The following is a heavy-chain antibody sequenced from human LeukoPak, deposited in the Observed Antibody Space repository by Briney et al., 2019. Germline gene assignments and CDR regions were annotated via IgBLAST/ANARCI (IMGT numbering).Heavy chain of an antibody. CDR2: INPNSGDS. J-gene: IGHJ4*02. CDR3: AREIGGILVFDY. CDR1: GYKFIGYY. Sequence: GASVKVSCKASGYKFIGYYMHWVRQAPGQGLEWMGWINPNSGDSHHAQKFQGRVTMTRDTSISTAYMELSRLRSDDTAVYYCAREIGGILVFDYWGQGTLVTVSS. V-gene: IGHV1-2*02. D-gene: IGHD5-18*01.